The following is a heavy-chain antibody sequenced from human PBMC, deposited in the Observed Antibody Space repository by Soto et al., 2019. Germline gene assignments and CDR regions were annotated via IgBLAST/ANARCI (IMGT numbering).Heavy chain of an antibody. CDR3: ARNGDVGYCSSTSCSAPPNYVMDV. Sequence: QVQLVPSGAEVKKPRSSVKVSCKASGGTFSSYAISWVRQAPGQGLDWMGGIIPIFGTANYAQKFQGRVTITAGESTSTGYMELSSLRSEDPAVYYCARNGDVGYCSSTSCSAPPNYVMDVWGQGPTVTVSS. CDR1: GGTFSSYA. J-gene: IGHJ6*02. CDR2: IIPIFGTA. V-gene: IGHV1-69*01. D-gene: IGHD2-2*01.